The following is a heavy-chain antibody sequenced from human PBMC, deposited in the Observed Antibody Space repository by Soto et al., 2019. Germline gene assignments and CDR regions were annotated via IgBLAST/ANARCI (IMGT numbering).Heavy chain of an antibody. CDR1: GYTFTSYG. D-gene: IGHD6-19*01. J-gene: IGHJ4*02. V-gene: IGHV1-18*04. CDR2: ISAYNGNT. CDR3: AMEGAWQWLASFDY. Sequence: ASVKVSCKASGYTFTSYGISWVRQAPGQGLEWMGWISAYNGNTNYAQKLQDRVTMTTDTSTSTAYMELRSLRSDDTAVYYCAMEGAWQWLASFDYWGQGTLVTVSS.